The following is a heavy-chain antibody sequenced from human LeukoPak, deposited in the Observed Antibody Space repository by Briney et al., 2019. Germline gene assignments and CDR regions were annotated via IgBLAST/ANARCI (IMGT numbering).Heavy chain of an antibody. V-gene: IGHV1-2*02. CDR3: ARVSYGSGSYSLLFDY. CDR2: INPNSGGT. D-gene: IGHD3-10*01. Sequence: ASVKVSCKASGYTFTGYHMHWVRQAPGQGLEWMGWINPNSGGTNYAQKFQGRVTMTRDTSISTAYMELSRLRSDDTAVYYCARVSYGSGSYSLLFDYWGQGILVTVSS. J-gene: IGHJ4*02. CDR1: GYTFTGYH.